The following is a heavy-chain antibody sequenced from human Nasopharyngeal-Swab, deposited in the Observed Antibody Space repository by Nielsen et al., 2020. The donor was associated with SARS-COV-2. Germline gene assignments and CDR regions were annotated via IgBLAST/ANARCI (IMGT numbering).Heavy chain of an antibody. J-gene: IGHJ3*02. Sequence: VRQAPGKGLEWIGEIYHSGSTNHNPSLKSRVTISVDKSKNQFSLKLSSVTAADTAVYYCSGDFWSGYPDAFGIWGQGTMVTVSS. D-gene: IGHD3-3*01. CDR2: IYHSGST. V-gene: IGHV4-4*02. CDR3: SGDFWSGYPDAFGI.